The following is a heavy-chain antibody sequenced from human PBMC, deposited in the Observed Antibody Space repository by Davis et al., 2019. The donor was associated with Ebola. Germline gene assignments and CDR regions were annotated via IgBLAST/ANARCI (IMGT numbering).Heavy chain of an antibody. V-gene: IGHV3-48*04. CDR1: GFTFSSYS. CDR2: ISSSSSTI. J-gene: IGHJ4*02. Sequence: GESLKISCAASGFTFSSYSMNWVRQAPGKGLEWVSYISSSSSTIYYADSVKGRFTISRDNAKNSLYLQMNSLRAEDTAVYYCARGPSADGGYLNYWGQGTLVTVSS. D-gene: IGHD5-12*01. CDR3: ARGPSADGGYLNY.